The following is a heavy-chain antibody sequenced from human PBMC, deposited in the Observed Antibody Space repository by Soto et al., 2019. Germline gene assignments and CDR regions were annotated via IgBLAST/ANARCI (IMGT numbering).Heavy chain of an antibody. Sequence: SETLSLTCTVSGGSISSYYWSWIRQPPGKGLEWIGYIYYSGSTNYNPSLKSRVTISVDTSKNQFSLKLSSVTAADTAVYYCARDGGSGYPLRIKYFDYWGQGTLVTVSS. V-gene: IGHV4-59*01. CDR3: ARDGGSGYPLRIKYFDY. D-gene: IGHD3-3*01. CDR2: IYYSGST. CDR1: GGSISSYY. J-gene: IGHJ4*02.